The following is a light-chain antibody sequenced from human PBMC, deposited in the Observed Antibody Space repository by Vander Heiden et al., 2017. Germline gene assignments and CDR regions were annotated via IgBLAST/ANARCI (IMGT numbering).Light chain of an antibody. J-gene: IGLJ2*01. CDR3: AAWDDSLNAVV. CDR1: SSNSGSNT. CDR2: SNN. Sequence: SLLTQPPPAPRTPGPRVTIPCSGSSSNSGSNTVNWYQQLPGTAPKLLIYSNNQRPSGVPDRFSGSKSGTSASLAISGLQSEDEADYYCAAWDDSLNAVVFGGGTKLTVL. V-gene: IGLV1-44*01.